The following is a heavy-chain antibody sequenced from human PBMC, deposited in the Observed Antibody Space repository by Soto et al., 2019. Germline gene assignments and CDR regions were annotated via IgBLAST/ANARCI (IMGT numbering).Heavy chain of an antibody. V-gene: IGHV3-48*01. CDR3: AREPLVRAMIHPIYYYYMDV. J-gene: IGHJ6*03. Sequence: EVQLVESGGDLVQPGGSLRLSCAASGFNFNKYDMNWVRQAPGKGLERISYISTSSRTIYYADSVKGRFIISRDNAKNSLYLQLNSLRAEATAVYYWAREPLVRAMIHPIYYYYMDVWGKGTTVTVSS. CDR1: GFNFNKYD. D-gene: IGHD3-10*01. CDR2: ISTSSRTI.